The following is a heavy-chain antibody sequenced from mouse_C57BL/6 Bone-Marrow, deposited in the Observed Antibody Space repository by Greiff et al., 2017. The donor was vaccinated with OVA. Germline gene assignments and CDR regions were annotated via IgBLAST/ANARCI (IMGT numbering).Heavy chain of an antibody. V-gene: IGHV1-82*01. CDR3: ARGVNYPWFAY. CDR2: IYPGDGDT. CDR1: GYAFSSSW. J-gene: IGHJ3*01. Sequence: VKLMESGPELVKPGASVKISCKASGYAFSSSWMNWVKQRPGKGLEWIGRIYPGDGDTNYNGKFKGKATLTADKSSSTAYMQLSSLTSEDSAVYFCARGVNYPWFAYWGQGTLVTVSA. D-gene: IGHD1-1*01.